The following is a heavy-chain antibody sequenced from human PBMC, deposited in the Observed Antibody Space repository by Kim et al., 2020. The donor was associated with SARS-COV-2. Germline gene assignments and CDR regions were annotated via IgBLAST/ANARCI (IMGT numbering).Heavy chain of an antibody. CDR1: GFTFSSYG. CDR2: ISYDGSNK. CDR3: AKGSYGPVYYYYGMDV. D-gene: IGHD5-18*01. Sequence: LSLTCAASGFTFSSYGMHWVRQAPGKGLEWVAVISYDGSNKYYADSVKGRFTISRDNSKNTLYLQMNSLRAEDTAVYYCAKGSYGPVYYYYGMDVWGQGTTVTVSS. V-gene: IGHV3-30*18. J-gene: IGHJ6*02.